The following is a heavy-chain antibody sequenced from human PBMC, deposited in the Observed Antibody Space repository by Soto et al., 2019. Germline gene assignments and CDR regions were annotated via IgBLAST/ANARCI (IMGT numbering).Heavy chain of an antibody. J-gene: IGHJ4*02. CDR2: INFGNGDT. D-gene: IGHD2-2*01. CDR3: ARSIVPTAIEH. V-gene: IGHV1-3*01. Sequence: ASVKVSCKASGYTVTNYAVQWVRQAPGQSLEWVGWINFGNGDTKYSQKLQGRLTITRDTSASTAYMELTGLRSEDTAVYYCARSIVPTAIEHWGQGTLVTVSS. CDR1: GYTVTNYA.